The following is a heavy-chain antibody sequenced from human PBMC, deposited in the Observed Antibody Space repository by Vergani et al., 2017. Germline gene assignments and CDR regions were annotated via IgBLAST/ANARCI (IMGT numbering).Heavy chain of an antibody. CDR3: ARGEGDTAMVSIWFDP. D-gene: IGHD5-18*01. CDR2: IKQDGSEK. Sequence: EVQLLESGGGLVQPGGSLRLSCAASGFTFSSYAMSWVRQAPGKGLEWVANIKQDGSEKYYVDSVKGRFTISRDNAKNSLYLQMNSLRAEDTAVYYCARGEGDTAMVSIWFDPWGQGTLVTVSS. V-gene: IGHV3-7*03. CDR1: GFTFSSYA. J-gene: IGHJ5*02.